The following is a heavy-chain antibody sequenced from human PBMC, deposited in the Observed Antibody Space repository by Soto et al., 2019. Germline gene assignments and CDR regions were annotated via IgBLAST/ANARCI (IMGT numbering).Heavy chain of an antibody. CDR1: GYTFTGYY. CDR2: INPNSGGT. V-gene: IGHV1-2*02. CDR3: ARETELRDGYNFDY. Sequence: ASVKVSCKASGYTFTGYYMHWVRQAPGQGLEWMGWINPNSGGTNYAQKFQGRVTMTRDTSISTAYMELSRLRSDDKAVYYCARETELRDGYNFDYWGQGPLVTVSS. J-gene: IGHJ4*02. D-gene: IGHD5-12*01.